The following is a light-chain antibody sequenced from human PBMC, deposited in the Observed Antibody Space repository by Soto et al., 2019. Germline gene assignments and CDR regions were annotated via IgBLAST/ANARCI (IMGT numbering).Light chain of an antibody. Sequence: QSVLTQPPSASGTPGQRVTISCSGSSSNIASNTVNWYQQLSGTAPKLLIYNNNHRPSGVLDRFSGSKSGTSASLAISGLQSEDEDDYYCAAWDDSLNGPLFGGGTKLTVL. V-gene: IGLV1-44*01. J-gene: IGLJ2*01. CDR2: NNN. CDR1: SSNIASNT. CDR3: AAWDDSLNGPL.